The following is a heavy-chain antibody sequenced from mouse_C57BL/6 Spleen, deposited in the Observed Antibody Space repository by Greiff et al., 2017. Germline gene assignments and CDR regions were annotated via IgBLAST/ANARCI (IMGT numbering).Heavy chain of an antibody. Sequence: QVQLQQPGAELVMPGASVKLSCKASGYTFTSYWMHWVKQRPGQGLEWIGEIDPSDSYTNYNQKFKGKSTLTVDKSSSTAYMQLSSLTSEDSAVYYCARVYYSNYGAYWGQGTLVTVSA. D-gene: IGHD2-5*01. CDR1: GYTFTSYW. J-gene: IGHJ3*01. CDR3: ARVYYSNYGAY. V-gene: IGHV1-69*01. CDR2: IDPSDSYT.